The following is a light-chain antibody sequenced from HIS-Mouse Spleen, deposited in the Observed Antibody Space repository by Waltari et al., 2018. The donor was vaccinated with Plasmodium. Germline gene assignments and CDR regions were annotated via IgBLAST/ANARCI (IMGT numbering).Light chain of an antibody. CDR1: PSVSSSY. V-gene: IGKV3-20*01. J-gene: IGKJ2*01. CDR3: QQYGSSPYT. Sequence: EIVLTQSPGTLSLSPGERATLSCRASPSVSSSYLAWYQQKPGQAPRLLIHGASSRATGIPDRFSGSGSGTDFTLTISRLEPEDFAVYYCQQYGSSPYTFGQGTKLEIK. CDR2: GAS.